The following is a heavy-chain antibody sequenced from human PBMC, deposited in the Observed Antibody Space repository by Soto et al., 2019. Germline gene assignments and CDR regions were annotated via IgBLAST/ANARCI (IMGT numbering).Heavy chain of an antibody. J-gene: IGHJ6*03. CDR2: IVPVLGMA. Sequence: QVQLVQSGAEVARPGSSVRVSCKASGDSFDSFTFNWVRQAPGQGLEWMGRIVPVLGMANYAQKFQGRLTITADKSTSTGYMELRRLRSEDTAVYYCARELGGYDYLYSYCYMDVWGKAPRVTVSS. CDR3: ARELGGYDYLYSYCYMDV. CDR1: GDSFDSFT. V-gene: IGHV1-69*08. D-gene: IGHD5-12*01.